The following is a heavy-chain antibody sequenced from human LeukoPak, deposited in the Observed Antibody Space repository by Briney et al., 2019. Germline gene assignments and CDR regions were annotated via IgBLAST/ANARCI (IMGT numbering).Heavy chain of an antibody. D-gene: IGHD5-24*01. V-gene: IGHV3-23*01. CDR1: GFTFSSYA. Sequence: GGSLRLSCAASGFTFSSYAMSWVRQAPGKGLEWVSAISGSGGSTYYADSVKGRFTISRDNSKNTLYLQMNSLRAEDTAVFYCASPSRDGYNFVYWGQGTLVTVSS. CDR3: ASPSRDGYNFVY. J-gene: IGHJ4*02. CDR2: ISGSGGST.